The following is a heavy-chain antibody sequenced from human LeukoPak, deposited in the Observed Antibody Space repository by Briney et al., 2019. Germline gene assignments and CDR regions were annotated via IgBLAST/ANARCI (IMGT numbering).Heavy chain of an antibody. CDR1: GFIFSNYG. Sequence: GGSLRLSCAASGFIFSNYGMHWVRQAPGKELEWLAFTRYDESRTYYADSVKGRFSISRDNSKNTLYLQMNNLRPEDTAVYSCAKERQKLVPDIDYWGQGTLVTVSS. V-gene: IGHV3-30*02. CDR3: AKERQKLVPDIDY. J-gene: IGHJ4*02. CDR2: TRYDESRT. D-gene: IGHD3-9*01.